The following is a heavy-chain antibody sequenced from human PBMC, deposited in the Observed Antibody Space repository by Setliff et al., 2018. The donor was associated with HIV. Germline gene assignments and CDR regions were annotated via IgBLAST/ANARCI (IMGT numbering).Heavy chain of an antibody. CDR1: GFTFSNYA. Sequence: GGSLRLSCAASGFTFSNYAMGWVRQGPGRGLEWVSTIGAAGYPTHYAESVKGRFTISKDNSQNALYLQMNSLTDEDTAVYYCAKVFAFGVDGFDIWGQGTMVTVSS. J-gene: IGHJ3*02. CDR3: AKVFAFGVDGFDI. CDR2: IGAAGYPT. D-gene: IGHD3-10*01. V-gene: IGHV3-23*01.